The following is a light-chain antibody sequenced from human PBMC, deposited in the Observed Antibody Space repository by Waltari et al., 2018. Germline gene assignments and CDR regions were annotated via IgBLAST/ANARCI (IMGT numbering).Light chain of an antibody. CDR1: QSISSS. Sequence: DIQMTQSPSSLYASVGDRVTITCRASQSISSSFNWYQEKPGKAPRLLIYAASSLQSGVPSRFSVRGSGTDFTLTISSLQPEDFSTYYCQQSYSYWYTFGQGTKLEIK. V-gene: IGKV1-39*01. CDR2: AAS. J-gene: IGKJ2*01. CDR3: QQSYSYWYT.